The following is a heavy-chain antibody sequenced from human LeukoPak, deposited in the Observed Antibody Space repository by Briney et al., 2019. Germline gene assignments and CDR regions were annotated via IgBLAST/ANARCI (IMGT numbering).Heavy chain of an antibody. D-gene: IGHD4-17*01. CDR3: ATTVTTEPNDY. CDR2: ISSGSSYI. V-gene: IGHV3-21*01. CDR1: GFTFSSYS. Sequence: GGSLRLSCAASGFTFSSYSMNWVRQAPGKGLEWVSSISSGSSYIYYAESVKGRFTIYRDNAKNSLYLQINSLRAEDTAVYYCATTVTTEPNDYWGQGTLVTVSS. J-gene: IGHJ4*02.